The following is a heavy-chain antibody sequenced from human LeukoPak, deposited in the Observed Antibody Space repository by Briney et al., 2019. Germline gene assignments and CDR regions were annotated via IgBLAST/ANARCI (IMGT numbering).Heavy chain of an antibody. J-gene: IGHJ4*02. CDR2: TYDSGSS. V-gene: IGHV4-59*01. CDR1: GGSMRNYY. Sequence: SETLSLTCAVSGGSMRNYYWSWIRQPPGKGLEWIGYTYDSGSSSYNPSLRSRVSISIDTSKNQFSLNLSSVTAADTAVYYCARGWVSSWYYFDFWGQGTLVTVPS. CDR3: ARGWVSSWYYFDF. D-gene: IGHD2-2*01.